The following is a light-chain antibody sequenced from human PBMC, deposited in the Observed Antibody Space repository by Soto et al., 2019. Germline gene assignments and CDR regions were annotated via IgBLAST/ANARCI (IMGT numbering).Light chain of an antibody. Sequence: QSVLTQPPSVSAAPGQKVTFFCSGTNTNIGNNYVSWYQQLPGTAPKLLIYDNDKRPSGIPDRFSGSKSGTSATLGITGLQTADEDDYYCGIWDSRLSATRVFGGGTKLTVL. CDR2: DND. V-gene: IGLV1-51*01. CDR1: NTNIGNNY. CDR3: GIWDSRLSATRV. J-gene: IGLJ3*02.